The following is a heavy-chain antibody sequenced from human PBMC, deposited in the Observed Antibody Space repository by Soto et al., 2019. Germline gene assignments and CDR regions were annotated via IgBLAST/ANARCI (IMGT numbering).Heavy chain of an antibody. J-gene: IGHJ6*02. V-gene: IGHV1-69*13. Sequence: SVKVSCKASGGTFSSYAISWVRQAPGQGLEWMGGIIPIFGTANYAQKFQGRVTITADESTSTAYMELSSLRSEDTAVYYCARDNVVVDVVVPAAINDYYYYGMDVWGQGTTVTVSS. CDR3: ARDNVVVDVVVPAAINDYYYYGMDV. D-gene: IGHD2-2*01. CDR1: GGTFSSYA. CDR2: IIPIFGTA.